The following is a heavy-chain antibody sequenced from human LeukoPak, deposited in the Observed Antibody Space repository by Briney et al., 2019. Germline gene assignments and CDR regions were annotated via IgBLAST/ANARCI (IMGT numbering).Heavy chain of an antibody. D-gene: IGHD3-10*01. V-gene: IGHV3-72*01. CDR3: ARPSGGY. Sequence: GGSLRLSCAASGFTFSDHYMDWVRQAPGKGLEWVGRTRNKANSYTTEYAASVKGRFTISRDDSKNSLYLQMNSLKTEDTAVYYCARPSGGYWGQGTLVTVSS. J-gene: IGHJ4*02. CDR2: TRNKANSYTT. CDR1: GFTFSDHY.